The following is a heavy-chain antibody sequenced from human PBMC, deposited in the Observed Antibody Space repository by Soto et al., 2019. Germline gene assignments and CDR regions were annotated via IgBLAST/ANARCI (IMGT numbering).Heavy chain of an antibody. CDR3: AKDSGSAVNYFDY. V-gene: IGHV3-9*01. D-gene: IGHD6-25*01. CDR1: GFTFDDYA. CDR2: ISWNSGSI. J-gene: IGHJ4*02. Sequence: GGSLRLSCAASGFTFDDYAMHWVRQAPGKGLEWVSGISWNSGSIGYADSVKGRFTISRDNAKNSLYLQMNILRAEDTALYYCAKDSGSAVNYFDYWGQGTLVTVS.